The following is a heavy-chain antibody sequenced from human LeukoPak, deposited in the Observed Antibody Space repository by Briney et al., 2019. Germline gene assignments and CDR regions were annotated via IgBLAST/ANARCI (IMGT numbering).Heavy chain of an antibody. CDR1: GFTFSDYY. J-gene: IGHJ4*02. CDR2: ISSSGSTK. V-gene: IGHV3-11*04. Sequence: GGSLRLSRAASGFTFSDYYMGWIRQAPGKGLEWVSYISSSGSTKYYADSVKGRFTISRDNAKNSLYLQMNSLRAEDTAVYYCATLGGEHFDYWGQGTLVTVSS. D-gene: IGHD3-16*01. CDR3: ATLGGEHFDY.